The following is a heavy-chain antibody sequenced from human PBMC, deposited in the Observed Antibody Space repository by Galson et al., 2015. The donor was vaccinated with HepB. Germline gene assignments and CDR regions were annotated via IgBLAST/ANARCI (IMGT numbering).Heavy chain of an antibody. Sequence: SLRLSCAASGFTFSSYAMHWVRQAPGKGLEWVAVISYDGSNKYYADSVKGRFTISRDNSKNTLYLQMNSLRAEDTAVYYCAKDRHVAVADCFDYWGQGTLVTVSS. V-gene: IGHV3-30-3*01. CDR3: AKDRHVAVADCFDY. CDR2: ISYDGSNK. D-gene: IGHD6-19*01. CDR1: GFTFSSYA. J-gene: IGHJ4*02.